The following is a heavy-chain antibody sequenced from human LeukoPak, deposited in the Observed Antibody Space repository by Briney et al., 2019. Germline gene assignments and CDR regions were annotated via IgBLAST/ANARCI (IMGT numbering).Heavy chain of an antibody. CDR1: GFTFSSYA. J-gene: IGHJ4*02. V-gene: IGHV3-23*01. CDR3: AKNGGDSYGTGHFDY. CDR2: ISGSAGGT. Sequence: LPGGSLRLSCVASGFTFSSYAMTWVRQAPGKGLEWVSAISGSAGGTYYADSVKGRFTISRDNSKNTLYLQMNSLRAEDTAVYYCAKNGGDSYGTGHFDYWGQGTLVTVSS. D-gene: IGHD5-18*01.